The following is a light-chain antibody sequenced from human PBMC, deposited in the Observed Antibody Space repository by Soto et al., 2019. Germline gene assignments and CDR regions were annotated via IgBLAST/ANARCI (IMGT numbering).Light chain of an antibody. V-gene: IGKV3D-15*01. Sequence: EIGMTQAPPTLSVSPRAGATLSGRARQTISSSYLAWYQQKLGQAPRLLFFGISKRATDIPDRFSGRASRTEFTLTLSGLQPEDFATYYCQQHGQWPITFGQGTRLEI. CDR3: QQHGQWPIT. CDR2: GIS. J-gene: IGKJ5*01. CDR1: QTISSSY.